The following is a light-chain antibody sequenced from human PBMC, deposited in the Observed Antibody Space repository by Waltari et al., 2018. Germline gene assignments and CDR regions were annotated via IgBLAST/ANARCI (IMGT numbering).Light chain of an antibody. CDR3: QQYHNWPPWT. Sequence: EIVMTQSPATLSVSPGEGAAPSCRDSQIVTTKLAWYQLKPVQAPRLLIYDASSRATGIPARFSGSGFGTEFTLTISSLQSEDFAVYYCQQYHNWPPWTFGRGTKVEIK. CDR1: QIVTTK. J-gene: IGKJ1*01. CDR2: DAS. V-gene: IGKV3D-15*01.